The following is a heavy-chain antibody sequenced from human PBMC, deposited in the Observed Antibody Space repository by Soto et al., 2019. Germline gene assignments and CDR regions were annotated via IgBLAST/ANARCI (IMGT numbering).Heavy chain of an antibody. CDR1: GFTFSSYG. D-gene: IGHD4-17*01. J-gene: IGHJ6*02. Sequence: GGSLRLSCAASGFTFSSYGMHWVRQAPGKGLEWVAVIWYDGSNKYYADSVKGRFTISRDNSKNTLYLQMNSLRAEDTAVYYCARDLIPRDDYGDFEFAGYYGMDVWGQGTTVTVSS. CDR3: ARDLIPRDDYGDFEFAGYYGMDV. V-gene: IGHV3-33*01. CDR2: IWYDGSNK.